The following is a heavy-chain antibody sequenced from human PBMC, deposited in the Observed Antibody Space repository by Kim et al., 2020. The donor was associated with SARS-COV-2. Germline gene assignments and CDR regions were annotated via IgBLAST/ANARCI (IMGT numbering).Heavy chain of an antibody. J-gene: IGHJ2*01. CDR3: TRGSPTDLFFDL. D-gene: IGHD2-21*01. CDR2: VYYSGST. Sequence: SETLSLTCTVSGGSISSAGYYWSWIRQHPGKGLEWIGYVYYSGSTFYNPSLKRRVTISEATSKNQFSLKVTSVTAAATAVYFCTRGSPTDLFFDLWG. CDR1: GGSISSAGYY. V-gene: IGHV4-31*02.